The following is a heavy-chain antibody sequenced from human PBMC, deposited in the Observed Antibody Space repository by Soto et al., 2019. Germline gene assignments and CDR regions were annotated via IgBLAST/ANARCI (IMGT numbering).Heavy chain of an antibody. CDR2: IDAGNGNT. V-gene: IGHV1-3*01. D-gene: IGHD2-2*01. Sequence: GASVKVSCKASGYTFTTYAMHWVRQAPGQRLEWMGWIDAGNGNTKYSQKFQGRVTITRDTSASTAYMELSSLRSEDTAVYYCARDKYQLLLGNYYYGMDVWGQGTTVTVSS. CDR1: GYTFTTYA. J-gene: IGHJ6*02. CDR3: ARDKYQLLLGNYYYGMDV.